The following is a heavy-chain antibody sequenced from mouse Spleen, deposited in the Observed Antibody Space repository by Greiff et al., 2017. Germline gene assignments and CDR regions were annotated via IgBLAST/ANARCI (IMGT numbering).Heavy chain of an antibody. D-gene: IGHD1-1*01. Sequence: VQLQQSGAELVRPGALVKLSCKASGFNIKDYYMHWVKQSNGKSLEWIGNIDPYYGGTSYNQKFKGKATLTVDKSSSTAYMQLKSLTSEDSAVYYCAYGSSYPYAMDYWGQGTSVTVSS. J-gene: IGHJ4*01. CDR1: GFNIKDYY. CDR2: IDPYYGGT. CDR3: AYGSSYPYAMDY. V-gene: IGHV1-34*02.